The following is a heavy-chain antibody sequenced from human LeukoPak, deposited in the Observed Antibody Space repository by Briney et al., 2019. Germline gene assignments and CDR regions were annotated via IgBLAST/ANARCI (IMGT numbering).Heavy chain of an antibody. CDR1: GYGFTSYW. Sequence: GESLKISCKGSGYGFTSYWIGWVRQMPGKGLEWMGIIYPGDSDTRYSPSFQGQVTISADKSISTAYLQWSSLKASDTAMYYCARQGAAAGTVTWFDPWGQGTLVTVSS. J-gene: IGHJ5*02. CDR3: ARQGAAAGTVTWFDP. CDR2: IYPGDSDT. D-gene: IGHD6-13*01. V-gene: IGHV5-51*01.